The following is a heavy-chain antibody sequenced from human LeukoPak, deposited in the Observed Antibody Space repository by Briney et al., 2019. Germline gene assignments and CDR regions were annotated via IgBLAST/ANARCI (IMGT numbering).Heavy chain of an antibody. J-gene: IGHJ4*02. CDR2: INHSGST. Sequence: SETLSLTCAVYGGSFSGYYWSWIRQPPGKGLEWIGEINHSGSTNYNPSLKSRVTISVDTSKNQFSLKLSSVTAADTAVYYCARLDPPMVVTPIDYWGQGTLVTVSS. CDR3: ARLDPPMVVTPIDY. D-gene: IGHD4-23*01. CDR1: GGSFSGYY. V-gene: IGHV4-34*01.